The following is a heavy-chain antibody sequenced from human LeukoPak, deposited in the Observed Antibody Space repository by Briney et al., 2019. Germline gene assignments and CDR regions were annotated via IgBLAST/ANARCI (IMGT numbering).Heavy chain of an antibody. CDR2: IYTSGST. Sequence: SETLSLTCTVSGGSISGYYWSWIRQPAGKGLEWIGRIYTSGSTNYNPSLKSRVTMSVDTSKNQFSLKLSSVTAADTAVYYCAKEDSRQGTTVAFDIWGQGTMVTVSS. V-gene: IGHV4-4*07. CDR3: AKEDSRQGTTVAFDI. CDR1: GGSISGYY. D-gene: IGHD1-1*01. J-gene: IGHJ3*02.